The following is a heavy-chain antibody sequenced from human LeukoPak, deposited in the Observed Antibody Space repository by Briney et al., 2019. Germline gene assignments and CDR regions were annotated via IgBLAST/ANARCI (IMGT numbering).Heavy chain of an antibody. J-gene: IGHJ4*02. CDR1: GFTFSSYA. Sequence: GSLRLSCAASGFTFSSYAMSWVRQAPGKGLEWIGSIYYSGSTYYNPSLKSRVTISVDTSKNQFSLKLRSVTAADTAVYYCARDVVAARGSFDYWGQGTLVTVSS. V-gene: IGHV4-39*07. CDR3: ARDVVAARGSFDY. CDR2: IYYSGST. D-gene: IGHD2-2*01.